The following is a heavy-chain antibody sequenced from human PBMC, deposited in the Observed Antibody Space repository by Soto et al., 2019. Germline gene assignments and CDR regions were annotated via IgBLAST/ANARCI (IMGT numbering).Heavy chain of an antibody. J-gene: IGHJ4*02. CDR1: CGSMINYF. D-gene: IGHD6-13*01. CDR3: AAGEASSRNLAPYYLDF. CDR2: IHYSGTT. V-gene: IGHV4-59*01. Sequence: PSETLSLTCTLSCGSMINYFWTWIRQPPGKGLGWIGYIHYSGTTSFFPSYNPSLRSRVTISEDTSKNQFSLKLLSVTTADTAVYFCAAGEASSRNLAPYYLDFWGQGTLVTVSS.